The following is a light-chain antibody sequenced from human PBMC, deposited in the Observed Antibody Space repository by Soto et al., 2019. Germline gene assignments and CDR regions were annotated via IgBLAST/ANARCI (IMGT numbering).Light chain of an antibody. Sequence: AIQMTQSPSSLSASEGDRVTISCRASQDIRNDLGWYQQKPGKAPKLLIYSASTLQSGVPSRFSGSESGTDFTLTITSLQPEDFATYYCLQDNNFPRTFGQGTRLEIK. CDR3: LQDNNFPRT. J-gene: IGKJ1*01. CDR1: QDIRND. CDR2: SAS. V-gene: IGKV1-6*01.